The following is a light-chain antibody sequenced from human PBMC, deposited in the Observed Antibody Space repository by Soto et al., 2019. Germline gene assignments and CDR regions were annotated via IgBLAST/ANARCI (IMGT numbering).Light chain of an antibody. J-gene: IGLJ1*01. CDR3: AAWDDSLNGYV. V-gene: IGLV1-44*01. Sequence: QPVLTQPPSASGTPGQRVTISCSGSSSNIGSNTVNWYQQLPGTAPKLLIYSHDQRPSGVPDRFSGSKSDTSASLAISGLQSGDEADYYCAAWDDSLNGYVFATGTKLTVL. CDR1: SSNIGSNT. CDR2: SHD.